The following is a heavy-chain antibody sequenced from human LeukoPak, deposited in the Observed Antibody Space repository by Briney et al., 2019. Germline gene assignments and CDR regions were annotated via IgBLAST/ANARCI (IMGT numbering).Heavy chain of an antibody. J-gene: IGHJ4*02. CDR1: GFTSSSYS. D-gene: IGHD3-22*01. CDR3: ARDSVRYYDSSGYYYDY. CDR2: IISSSSTI. V-gene: IGHV3-48*01. Sequence: PGGSLRLSCAASGFTSSSYSMNWVRQAPGKGLEWVSYIISSSSTIYYADSVKGRFTISRDNAKNSLYLQMNSLRAEDTAVYYCARDSVRYYDSSGYYYDYWGQGTLVTVSS.